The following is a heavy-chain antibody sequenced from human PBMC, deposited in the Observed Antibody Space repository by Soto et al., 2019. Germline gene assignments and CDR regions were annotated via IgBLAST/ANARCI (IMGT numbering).Heavy chain of an antibody. CDR1: GFTFSSYW. CDR2: INSDGSST. Sequence: EVQLVESGGGLVQPGGSLIVSCAASGFTFSSYWMHWVRQAPGKGLVWVSRINSDGSSTTYADSVKGRFIISRDNAKNTLYLQMSSLRAEDTAVYYCAREGMPACTTTACLLPGDTWGRGTLVTVSS. D-gene: IGHD2-2*01. CDR3: AREGMPACTTTACLLPGDT. V-gene: IGHV3-74*03. J-gene: IGHJ5*02.